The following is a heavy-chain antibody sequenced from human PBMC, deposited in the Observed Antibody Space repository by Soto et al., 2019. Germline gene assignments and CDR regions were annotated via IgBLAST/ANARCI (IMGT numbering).Heavy chain of an antibody. CDR3: ARDGKVDIDRGGYYYYDMDV. J-gene: IGHJ6*02. CDR1: GGSISGGDYY. CDR2: IYYSGST. V-gene: IGHV4-30-4*02. Sequence: SETLSLTCTVSGGSISGGDYYWSWIRHPPGKGLEWIGYIYYSGSTYYNPSLKSRVTISVDTSKNQFSLKLSSVTAADTAVYYCARDGKVDIDRGGYYYYDMDVWGQGTTVTVSS. D-gene: IGHD5-12*01.